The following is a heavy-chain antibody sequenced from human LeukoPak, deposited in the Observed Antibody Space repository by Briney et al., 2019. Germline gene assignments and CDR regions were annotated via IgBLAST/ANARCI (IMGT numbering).Heavy chain of an antibody. Sequence: GGSLRLSCAASRFTFSNHWMHWVRQAPGKGLVWVSRISSDGSSTSYADSVKGRFTISRDNAKNTLYLQINSLRADDTAVYYCARGVASVYENWFDSWGQGTLLTVSP. CDR1: RFTFSNHW. CDR3: ARGVASVYENWFDS. V-gene: IGHV3-74*01. J-gene: IGHJ5*01. CDR2: ISSDGSST. D-gene: IGHD5/OR15-5a*01.